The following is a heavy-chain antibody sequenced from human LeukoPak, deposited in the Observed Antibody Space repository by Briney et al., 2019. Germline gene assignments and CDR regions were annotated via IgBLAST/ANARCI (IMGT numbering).Heavy chain of an antibody. CDR3: ARSIAAPAGPNWFDP. CDR2: IYHSGST. J-gene: IGHJ5*02. CDR1: GGSISSGGYS. D-gene: IGHD6-6*01. Sequence: SQTLSLTCAVSGGSISSGGYSWSWIRQPPGKGLEWIGYIYHSGSTYCNPSLKSRVTISVDRSKNQFSLKLSSVTAADTAVYYCARSIAAPAGPNWFDPWGQGTLVTVSS. V-gene: IGHV4-30-2*01.